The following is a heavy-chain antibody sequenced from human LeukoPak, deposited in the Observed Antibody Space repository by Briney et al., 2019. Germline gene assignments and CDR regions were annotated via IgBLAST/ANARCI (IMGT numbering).Heavy chain of an antibody. V-gene: IGHV3-23*01. D-gene: IGHD3-10*01. CDR2: ITRDGADT. J-gene: IGHJ4*02. Sequence: SGGSVRLSCAASGFTFSDYAMRWVRQAPGKGLEWLSEITRDGADTDYADSVKGRFTISRDNSKNTLYLQMNSLRVEDTAVYYCTTSWPKVREGDQWGQGTLVTVS. CDR3: TTSWPKVREGDQ. CDR1: GFTFSDYA.